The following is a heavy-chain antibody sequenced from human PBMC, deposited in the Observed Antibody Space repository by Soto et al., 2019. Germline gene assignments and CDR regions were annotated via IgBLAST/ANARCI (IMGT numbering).Heavy chain of an antibody. CDR1: GGSFSGYY. CDR3: ARGPEYYDGGSGYVDY. CDR2: INHGGST. J-gene: IGHJ4*02. D-gene: IGHD3-22*01. V-gene: IGHV4-34*01. Sequence: PSETLSLTCAVYGGSFSGYYWSWIRRPPGKGLEWIGEINHGGSTSYNPSLKSRVTISLDMSKNQFSLKLSSVTAADTSVYYCARGPEYYDGGSGYVDYWGQGTLVTVSS.